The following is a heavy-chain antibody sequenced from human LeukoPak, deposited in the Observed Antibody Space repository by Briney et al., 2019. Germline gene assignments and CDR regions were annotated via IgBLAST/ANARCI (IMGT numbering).Heavy chain of an antibody. J-gene: IGHJ4*02. V-gene: IGHV3-7*01. D-gene: IGHD5-12*01. Sequence: GGSLRLSCAPSGFTFRSYWMSWVRQAPGKGLEGVANIKEDGSDKYYADSVKGRFTISRDNANNSLYLQMNRLRVEDTAVYYCARKRDVATTGNFESWGQGTLVTVSS. CDR3: ARKRDVATTGNFES. CDR2: IKEDGSDK. CDR1: GFTFRSYW.